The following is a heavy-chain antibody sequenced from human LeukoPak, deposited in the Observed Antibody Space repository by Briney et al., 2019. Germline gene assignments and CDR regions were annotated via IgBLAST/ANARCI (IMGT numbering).Heavy chain of an antibody. CDR1: GFTFGDYA. Sequence: PGGSLRLSCTASGFTFGDYAMNWVRQAPGKGLEWVGFIRSQAYGGTTEYAASVKGRFTISRDDPKSIAYLQMNSLKTEDTAMYYCTRGKVDTSMVNGYWGQGTLVTVSS. CDR2: IRSQAYGGTT. CDR3: TRGKVDTSMVNGY. D-gene: IGHD5-18*01. V-gene: IGHV3-49*04. J-gene: IGHJ4*02.